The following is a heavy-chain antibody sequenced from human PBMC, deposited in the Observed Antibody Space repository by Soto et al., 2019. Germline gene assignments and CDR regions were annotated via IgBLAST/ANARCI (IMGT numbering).Heavy chain of an antibody. J-gene: IGHJ4*02. CDR3: ASDPVAVTGSFIDF. CDR2: MSYDGSTK. D-gene: IGHD3-9*01. CDR1: GFTFSSYG. Sequence: GGSLRLSCAASGFTFSSYGMYWVRQAPGKGLEWVAIMSYDGSTKYFADSVKGRFTISRDNSQNTLFLQMNSLRAEDTAIYYCASDPVAVTGSFIDFWGQGTLVTVSS. V-gene: IGHV3-30-3*01.